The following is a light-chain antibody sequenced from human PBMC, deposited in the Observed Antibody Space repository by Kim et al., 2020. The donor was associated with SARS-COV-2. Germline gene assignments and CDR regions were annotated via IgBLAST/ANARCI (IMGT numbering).Light chain of an antibody. J-gene: IGLJ2*01. CDR3: SSYTSSSTRVL. CDR1: SRDVGGHNY. CDR2: DVS. Sequence: QSITIACTGTSRDVGGHNYVSWYQQHPGKAPKLMIYDVSKRPSWVSDRLSGSKSGNTASLTISGLQAEDEADYYCSSYTSSSTRVLFGGGTQLTVL. V-gene: IGLV2-14*04.